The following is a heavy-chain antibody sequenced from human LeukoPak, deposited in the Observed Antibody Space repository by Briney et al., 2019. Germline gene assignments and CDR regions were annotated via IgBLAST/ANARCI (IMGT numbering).Heavy chain of an antibody. D-gene: IGHD2-15*01. Sequence: GGSLRLSCAASGFTFSSYAMNWVRQAPGKGLEWVSHISGSGISTYYADSVKGRFTISRDNSKNTLYLQMNNLRAEDTAVYYCARDRGGGHMDVWGKGTTVTISS. J-gene: IGHJ6*03. CDR3: ARDRGGGHMDV. CDR1: GFTFSSYA. CDR2: ISGSGIST. V-gene: IGHV3-23*01.